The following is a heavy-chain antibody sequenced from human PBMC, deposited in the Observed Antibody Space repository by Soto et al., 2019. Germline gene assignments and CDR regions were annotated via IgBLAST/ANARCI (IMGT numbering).Heavy chain of an antibody. CDR2: ISPYNGNR. V-gene: IGHV1-18*01. Sequence: GASVKVSCKASGYTFINYGRSWVRQAPGQGLEWMGWISPYNGNRNYAQKFQGRVTMTRDTSISTAYMELTNLRSEDTAIYYCASDMSTTWGQGTLVTVSS. J-gene: IGHJ5*02. CDR3: ASDMSTT. CDR1: GYTFINYG. D-gene: IGHD2-2*01.